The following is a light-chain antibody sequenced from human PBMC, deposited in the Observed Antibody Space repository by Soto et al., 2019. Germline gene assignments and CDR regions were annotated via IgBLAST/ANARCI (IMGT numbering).Light chain of an antibody. Sequence: DIQMTQSPSSLSASVGDRVTITCRASQSINWYLNWYQQKPGKAPKLLIYAASGLHRGVPSRFSGSGSGADFSLTISSLQPEDFATYYCQQSFGTPLTFGGGTKVDIK. V-gene: IGKV1-39*01. CDR2: AAS. CDR3: QQSFGTPLT. J-gene: IGKJ4*01. CDR1: QSINWY.